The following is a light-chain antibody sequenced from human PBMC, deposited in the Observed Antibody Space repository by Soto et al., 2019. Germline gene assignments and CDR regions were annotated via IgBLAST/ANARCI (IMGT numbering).Light chain of an antibody. CDR3: QQRSIWPLT. CDR2: DAS. CDR1: QSVGSY. V-gene: IGKV3-11*01. J-gene: IGKJ4*01. Sequence: EIVLTQSPAALSLSPGERATLSCRASQSVGSYLAWYQQKPGQAPRLLIYDASNRATGIPARISSSGSGTDFTLTISSLEPEDFAVYYCQQRSIWPLTFGGGTKLEIK.